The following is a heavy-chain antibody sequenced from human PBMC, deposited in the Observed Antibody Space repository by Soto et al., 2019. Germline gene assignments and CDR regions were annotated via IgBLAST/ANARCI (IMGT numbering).Heavy chain of an antibody. V-gene: IGHV3-23*01. D-gene: IGHD4-17*01. Sequence: EVQLLESGGGLVQPGGSLRLSCAASGFTFSSYAMSWVRQAPGKGLEWVSAISGSGGSTYYADSVKGRFTISRDNSKNALYLQMNGLRAEDTAVYYCVTTVTVTGRDYWGQGTLVTVSS. CDR1: GFTFSSYA. CDR3: VTTVTVTGRDY. J-gene: IGHJ4*02. CDR2: ISGSGGST.